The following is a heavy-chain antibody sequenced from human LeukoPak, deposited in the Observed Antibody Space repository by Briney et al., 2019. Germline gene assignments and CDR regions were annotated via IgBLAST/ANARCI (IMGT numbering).Heavy chain of an antibody. D-gene: IGHD3-3*01. CDR1: GGTFSSYA. CDR2: IIPILGIA. J-gene: IGHJ5*02. V-gene: IGHV1-69*04. Sequence: SVKVSCKASGGTFSSYAVSWVRQAPGQGLEWMGRIIPILGIANYAQKFQGRVTITADKSTSTAYMELSSLRSEDTAVYYCARESRGFWSGYLNWFDPWGQGTLVTVSS. CDR3: ARESRGFWSGYLNWFDP.